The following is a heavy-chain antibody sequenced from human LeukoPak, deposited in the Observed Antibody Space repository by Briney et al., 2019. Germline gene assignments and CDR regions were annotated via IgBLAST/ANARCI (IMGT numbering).Heavy chain of an antibody. D-gene: IGHD2-2*01. CDR1: GGSISSYY. J-gene: IGHJ5*02. Sequence: PSETLSLTCTVSGGSISSYYWSWIRQPPGKGLEWIAYISTSRSTKYNPSLQSRVTISVDTSKNQFALKLTSVTAADTAVYYCARRRGYCSSSSCYGFDPWGQGTLVTVSS. V-gene: IGHV4-4*08. CDR2: ISTSRST. CDR3: ARRRGYCSSSSCYGFDP.